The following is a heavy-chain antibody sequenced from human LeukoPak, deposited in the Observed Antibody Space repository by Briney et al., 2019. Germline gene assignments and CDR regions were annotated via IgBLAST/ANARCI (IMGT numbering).Heavy chain of an antibody. V-gene: IGHV1-2*02. Sequence: ASVKVSCKASGYTFSAYYMHWVRQAPGQGLEWMGWINPAMGGTNYAQKFQGRVTMTRDTSIRTAYMELSRLRSDDTAVYYCARGGSTDSIHSCGGNCYFLDYWGQGTLVTVSS. J-gene: IGHJ4*02. CDR1: GYTFSAYY. CDR3: ARGGSTDSIHSCGGNCYFLDY. D-gene: IGHD2-21*02. CDR2: INPAMGGT.